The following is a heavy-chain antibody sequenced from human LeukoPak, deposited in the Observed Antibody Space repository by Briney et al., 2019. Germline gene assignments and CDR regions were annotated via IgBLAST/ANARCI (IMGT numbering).Heavy chain of an antibody. CDR2: IYSGGST. V-gene: IGHV3-53*01. Sequence: PGGSLRLSCAASGFTVSSNYMSWVRQAPGKGLEWVSIIYSGGSTFYSESFKGRFTISRYNSKNTLYLQMNSLRAEDTAVYYCARGGSYLSAFDIWGQGTMVTVSS. J-gene: IGHJ3*02. CDR1: GFTVSSNY. CDR3: ARGGSYLSAFDI. D-gene: IGHD1-26*01.